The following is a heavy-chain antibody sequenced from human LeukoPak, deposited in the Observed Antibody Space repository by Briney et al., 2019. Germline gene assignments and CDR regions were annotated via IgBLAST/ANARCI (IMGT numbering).Heavy chain of an antibody. CDR2: ISGSGGST. CDR3: AKDYAVGSIDY. D-gene: IGHD3-16*01. J-gene: IGHJ4*02. V-gene: IGHV3-23*01. Sequence: PGGSLRLSCAASGFTFSSYAMSWVRQAPGKGLEWVSAISGSGGSTYYADSVKGRFTISRDNSKNTVSLQMESLRAEDTALYYCAKDYAVGSIDYWGQGTLVIVSS. CDR1: GFTFSSYA.